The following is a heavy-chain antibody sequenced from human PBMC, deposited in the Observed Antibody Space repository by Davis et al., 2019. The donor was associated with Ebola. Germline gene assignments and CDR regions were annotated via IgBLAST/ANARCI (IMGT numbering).Heavy chain of an antibody. CDR3: ARHWRDTAMVRRYYGMDV. CDR2: INPNSGGT. V-gene: IGHV1-2*02. Sequence: ASVKVSCKASGYTFTGYYMHWVRQAPGQGLEWMGWINPNSGGTNYAQKFQGRVTMTRDTSISTAYMELSRLRSDDTAVYYCARHWRDTAMVRRYYGMDVWGQGTTVTVSS. D-gene: IGHD5-18*01. CDR1: GYTFTGYY. J-gene: IGHJ6*02.